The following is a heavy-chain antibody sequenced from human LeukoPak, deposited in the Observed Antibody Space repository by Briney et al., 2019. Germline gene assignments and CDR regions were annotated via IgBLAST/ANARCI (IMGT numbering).Heavy chain of an antibody. CDR2: IRYDGSNK. D-gene: IGHD3-9*01. CDR3: AKEYFDNFTGYYNPYNWFDP. CDR1: GFTFSSYG. J-gene: IGHJ5*02. Sequence: GGSLRLSCAASGFTFSSYGMHWVRQAPGKGLEWVAFIRYDGSNKYYADSVKGRFTISRDNSKNTLYLQMNSLRAEDTAVYYCAKEYFDNFTGYYNPYNWFDPWGQGTLVTVSS. V-gene: IGHV3-30*02.